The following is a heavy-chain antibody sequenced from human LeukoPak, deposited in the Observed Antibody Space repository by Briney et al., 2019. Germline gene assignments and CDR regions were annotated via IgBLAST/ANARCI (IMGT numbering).Heavy chain of an antibody. CDR3: ARRSVVGPTGYFSYYGMDV. Sequence: ASVKVSCKASGYTFTSYAMHWVRQAPGQRLEWMGWINAGNGNTKYSQKFQGRVTITADKSTSTAYMELSSLRSEDTAIYYCARRSVVGPTGYFSYYGMDVWGQGTTVTVSS. J-gene: IGHJ6*02. CDR1: GYTFTSYA. CDR2: INAGNGNT. V-gene: IGHV1-3*01. D-gene: IGHD1-26*01.